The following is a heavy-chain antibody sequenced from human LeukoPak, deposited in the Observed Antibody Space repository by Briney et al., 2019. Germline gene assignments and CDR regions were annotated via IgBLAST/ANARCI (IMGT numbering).Heavy chain of an antibody. CDR3: ARDDSSWYGTGSYVPGYYGMDV. CDR1: GFTFSSYS. J-gene: IGHJ6*02. CDR2: ISSSSSYI. V-gene: IGHV3-21*01. D-gene: IGHD6-13*01. Sequence: KTGGSLRLSCAASGFTFSSYSMNWVRQAPGKGLEWVSSISSSSSYIYYADSVKGRFTISRDNAKNSLYLQMNSLRAEDTAVYYCARDDSSWYGTGSYVPGYYGMDVWGQGTTVTVSS.